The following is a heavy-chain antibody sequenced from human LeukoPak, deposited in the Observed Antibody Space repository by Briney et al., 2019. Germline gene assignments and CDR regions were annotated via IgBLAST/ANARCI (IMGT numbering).Heavy chain of an antibody. CDR3: ATKVQYSSSWVDAFDI. J-gene: IGHJ3*02. CDR2: INPNSGGT. D-gene: IGHD6-13*01. Sequence: ASVKVPCKASGYTFTGYYMHWVRQAPGQGLEWMGWINPNSGGTNYAQKLQGRVTMTTDTSTSTAYMELRSLRSDDTAVYYCATKVQYSSSWVDAFDIWGQGTMVTVSS. V-gene: IGHV1-2*02. CDR1: GYTFTGYY.